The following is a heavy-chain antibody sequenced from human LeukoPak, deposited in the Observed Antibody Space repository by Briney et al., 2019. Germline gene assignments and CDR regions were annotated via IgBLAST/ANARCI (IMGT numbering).Heavy chain of an antibody. V-gene: IGHV1-24*01. CDR2: FNPEDVET. Sequence: ASVKVSCKVSGYTLTEISMHWARHAPGQGLEWMGGFNPEDVETIYARSFQGRLTVTEDTSTDTAYMELSSLRAEDTAMYYCATEIVGYGDVHYFDSWGQGTLVTVSS. CDR1: GYTLTEIS. CDR3: ATEIVGYGDVHYFDS. J-gene: IGHJ4*02. D-gene: IGHD4-17*01.